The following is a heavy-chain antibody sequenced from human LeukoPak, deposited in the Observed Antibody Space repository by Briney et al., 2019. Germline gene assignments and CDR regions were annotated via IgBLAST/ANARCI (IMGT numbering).Heavy chain of an antibody. CDR3: ARGGSLDY. CDR1: GGSINSYY. J-gene: IGHJ4*02. Sequence: SETLSLTCTVSGGSINSYYRSWIRQPPGKGLEWIGYISYSGSTNYNPSLESRVTISLDTSKNQFSLKLSSVTAADTAVYYCARGGSLDYWGQGTLVSVSS. D-gene: IGHD3-16*01. V-gene: IGHV4-59*01. CDR2: ISYSGST.